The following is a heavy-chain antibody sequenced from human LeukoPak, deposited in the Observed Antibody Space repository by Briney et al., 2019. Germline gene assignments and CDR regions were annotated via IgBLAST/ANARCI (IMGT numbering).Heavy chain of an antibody. CDR3: ARVLSRMGVDDGFDI. Sequence: PSETLSLTCTVPGGSISDYYWSWIRQPPGKGLEWIGYTYGSGSANYNLPLKSRVTISVDTSKNQVSLTVNSVTTADTAVYYCARVLSRMGVDDGFDIWGQGTMVNVSS. J-gene: IGHJ3*02. CDR2: TYGSGSA. CDR1: GGSISDYY. D-gene: IGHD2/OR15-2a*01. V-gene: IGHV4-59*01.